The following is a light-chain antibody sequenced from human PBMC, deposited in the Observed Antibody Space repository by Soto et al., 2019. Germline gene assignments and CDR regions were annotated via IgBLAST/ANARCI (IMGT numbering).Light chain of an antibody. V-gene: IGKV1-39*01. CDR1: QSIITY. J-gene: IGKJ1*01. CDR3: QQSYSTPWT. CDR2: AAS. Sequence: DIQMTQSPSSLSASVGDRVTITCRASQSIITYLNWYHQKPRKAPKLLIYAASSLQSGGPSSFSGSGSCTDFTPTISSLQPEDFATYYYQQSYSTPWTFGQGTKVEIK.